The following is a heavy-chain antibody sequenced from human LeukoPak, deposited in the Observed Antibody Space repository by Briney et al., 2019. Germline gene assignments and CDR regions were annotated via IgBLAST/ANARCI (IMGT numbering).Heavy chain of an antibody. CDR2: ISGSGGST. J-gene: IGHJ4*02. CDR1: GFTFSSYA. D-gene: IGHD3-9*01. V-gene: IGHV3-23*01. CDR3: AKDQGYDILTGYYKRALGFDY. Sequence: GGSLRLSCADSGFTFSSYAMSWVRQAPGKGLEWVSAISGSGGSTYYADSVKGRFTISRDNSKNTLYLQMNSLRAEDTAVYYCAKDQGYDILTGYYKRALGFDYWGQGTLVTVSS.